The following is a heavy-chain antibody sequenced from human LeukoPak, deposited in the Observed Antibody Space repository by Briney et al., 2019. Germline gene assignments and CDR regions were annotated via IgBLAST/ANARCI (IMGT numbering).Heavy chain of an antibody. J-gene: IGHJ3*02. CDR3: ARGFWSGYSQVDI. V-gene: IGHV1-2*02. CDR2: INPNSGGT. Sequence: ASVKVSCKASGYTFTGYYMHWVRQAPGQGLEWMGWINPNSGGTNCAQKFQGRVTMTRDTSISTAYMELSRLRSDDTAVYYCARGFWSGYSQVDIWGQGTMVTVSS. D-gene: IGHD3-3*01. CDR1: GYTFTGYY.